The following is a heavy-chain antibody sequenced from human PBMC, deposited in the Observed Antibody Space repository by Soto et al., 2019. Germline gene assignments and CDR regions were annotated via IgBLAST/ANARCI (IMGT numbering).Heavy chain of an antibody. D-gene: IGHD2-2*02. CDR2: VYPGDSDT. J-gene: IGHJ6*02. CDR3: VRQGGHCVSTACYTWAYGMDV. Sequence: EVQLVQSGAEVKKPGESLKISCKGSGYSFNSYWIGWVRQMPGKGLEWMGVVYPGDSDTRYSPSFQGHVTISADKSISTAYLQWSSLKASDTAVYYCVRQGGHCVSTACYTWAYGMDVWGQGTTVTVSS. CDR1: GYSFNSYW. V-gene: IGHV5-51*01.